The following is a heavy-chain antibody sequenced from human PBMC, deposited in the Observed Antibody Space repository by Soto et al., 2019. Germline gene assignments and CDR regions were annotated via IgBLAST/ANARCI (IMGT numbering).Heavy chain of an antibody. V-gene: IGHV3-7*04. J-gene: IGHJ4*02. D-gene: IGHD3-16*02. CDR3: ARGAFPTWGTYPLHY. CDR2: IKQDGGEK. Sequence: EVQLVESGGGLVQPGGSLRLSCAASGFTFTSYWMTWVGQAPGKGLEWVANIKQDGGEKYYVGSVKGRFTISRDNAENSLYLQLDSLRAEDAAVYYCARGAFPTWGTYPLHYWGQGTLVTVSS. CDR1: GFTFTSYW.